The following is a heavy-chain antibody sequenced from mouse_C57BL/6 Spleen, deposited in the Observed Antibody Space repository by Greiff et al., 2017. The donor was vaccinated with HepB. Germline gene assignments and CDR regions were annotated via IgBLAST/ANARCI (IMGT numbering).Heavy chain of an antibody. Sequence: VQLQQPGAELVRPGSSVKLSCKASGYTFTSYWMHWVKQRPIQGLEWIGNIDPSDSETHYNQKFKDKATLTVDKSSSTAYMQLSSLTSEDSAVYYCAREEIEDYEGLFAYWGQGTLVTVSA. CDR2: IDPSDSET. CDR3: AREEIEDYEGLFAY. D-gene: IGHD2-4*01. V-gene: IGHV1-52*01. CDR1: GYTFTSYW. J-gene: IGHJ3*01.